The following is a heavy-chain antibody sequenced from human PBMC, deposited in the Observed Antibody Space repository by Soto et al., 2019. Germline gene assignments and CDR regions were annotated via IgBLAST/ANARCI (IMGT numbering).Heavy chain of an antibody. CDR1: GGSIISSSYY. CDR3: ARLPSSWYFSYYYGMDV. J-gene: IGHJ6*02. CDR2: IYYSGST. V-gene: IGHV4-39*01. D-gene: IGHD6-13*01. Sequence: SETLSLTCTVSGGSIISSSYYFCCIRQPPWKGLEWIGSIYYSGSTYYNPSLKSRVTISVDTSKNQFSLKLSSVTAADTAVYYCARLPSSWYFSYYYGMDVWGQGTTVTVSS.